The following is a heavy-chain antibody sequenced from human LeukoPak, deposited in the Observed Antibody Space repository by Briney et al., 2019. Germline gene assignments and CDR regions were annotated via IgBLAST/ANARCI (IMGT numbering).Heavy chain of an antibody. V-gene: IGHV3-30*18. J-gene: IGHJ5*02. CDR3: AKSLSAAGANWFDP. D-gene: IGHD6-13*01. Sequence: PGRSLRLSCAASGFTFSSYGMHWVRQAPGKGLERVAVISYDGSNKYYADSVRGRFTISRDNSKNTLYLQMNSLRAEDTAVYYCAKSLSAAGANWFDPWGQGTLVTVSS. CDR1: GFTFSSYG. CDR2: ISYDGSNK.